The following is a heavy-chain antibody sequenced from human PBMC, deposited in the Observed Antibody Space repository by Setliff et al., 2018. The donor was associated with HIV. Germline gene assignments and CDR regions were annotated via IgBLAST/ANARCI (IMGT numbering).Heavy chain of an antibody. CDR2: IYYSGNT. Sequence: SETLSLTCTVSGGSIKSSSYYWGWIRQPPGKGLEWIGSIYYSGNTYYNPSLKSQATISEDTSRNQFSLRLSSVTAADTAIYYCARSLIVPAALGDYFDYWGQGTLVTVSS. J-gene: IGHJ4*02. V-gene: IGHV4-39*07. CDR1: GGSIKSSSYY. CDR3: ARSLIVPAALGDYFDY. D-gene: IGHD2-2*01.